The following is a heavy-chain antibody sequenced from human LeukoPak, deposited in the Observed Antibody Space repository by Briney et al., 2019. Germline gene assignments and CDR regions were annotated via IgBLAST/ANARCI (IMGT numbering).Heavy chain of an antibody. CDR1: GGSISSSSYY. Sequence: SETLSLTCTVSGGSISSSSYYWGWIRQPPGKGLEWIGSIYYSGSTYYNPSLKSRVHISVDTSKNQFCLKLSSLTAADTAVYYCARVYSSGWYYYYYYYMDVWGKGTTVTVSS. V-gene: IGHV4-39*01. J-gene: IGHJ6*03. D-gene: IGHD6-19*01. CDR2: IYYSGST. CDR3: ARVYSSGWYYYYYYYMDV.